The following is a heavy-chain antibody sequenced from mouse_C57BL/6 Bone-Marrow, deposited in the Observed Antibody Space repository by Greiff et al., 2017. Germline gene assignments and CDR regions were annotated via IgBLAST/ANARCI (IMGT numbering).Heavy chain of an antibody. J-gene: IGHJ3*01. V-gene: IGHV5-6*01. Sequence: EVQLVESGGDLVKPGGSLKLSCAASGFTFSSYGMSWVRQTPDTRLEWVATISSGGSYTYYPDSVKGRFTISRDNAKNTLYLQMSSLKSEDTAMYYCARQLTAYWGQGTLVTVSA. CDR2: ISSGGSYT. D-gene: IGHD1-3*01. CDR1: GFTFSSYG. CDR3: ARQLTAY.